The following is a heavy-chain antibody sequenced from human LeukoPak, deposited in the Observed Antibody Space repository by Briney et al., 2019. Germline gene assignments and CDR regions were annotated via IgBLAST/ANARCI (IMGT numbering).Heavy chain of an antibody. CDR2: IYYSGST. Sequence: KSSETLSLTCTVSGGSISSSSYYWGWIRQPPGKGLEWIGSIYYSGSTYYNPSLKSRVTISVDTSKNQFSLKLSSVTAADTAVYYCARHSTPNLHYYDKYNWFDPWGQGTLVTVSS. V-gene: IGHV4-39*01. CDR1: GGSISSSSYY. J-gene: IGHJ5*02. D-gene: IGHD3-22*01. CDR3: ARHSTPNLHYYDKYNWFDP.